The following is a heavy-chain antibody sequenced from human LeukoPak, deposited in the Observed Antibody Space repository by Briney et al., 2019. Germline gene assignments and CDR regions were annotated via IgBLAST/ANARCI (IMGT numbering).Heavy chain of an antibody. CDR3: ARRGWGYYGSGSYLVDY. Sequence: SETLSLTCTVSGGSISSSSYYWGWIRQPPGKGLEWIGSIYYSGSTYYNPSLKSRVTISVDTSKNQFSLKLSSVTAADTAVYYCARRGWGYYGSGSYLVDYWGQGTLVTVSS. CDR1: GGSISSSSYY. CDR2: IYYSGST. J-gene: IGHJ4*02. D-gene: IGHD3-10*01. V-gene: IGHV4-39*07.